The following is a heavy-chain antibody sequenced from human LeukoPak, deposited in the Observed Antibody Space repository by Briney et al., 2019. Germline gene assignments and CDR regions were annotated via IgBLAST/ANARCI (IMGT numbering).Heavy chain of an antibody. Sequence: GGSLRLSCAASGFTFSDYYMSWIRQAPGKGLEWVSYVSSSGSTIYYADSVKGRFTISRDNAKNSLYLQMNSLRAEDTAVYYCARETNTVTSTPFDYWGQGTLVTVSS. CDR1: GFTFSDYY. D-gene: IGHD4-17*01. J-gene: IGHJ4*02. CDR2: VSSSGSTI. CDR3: ARETNTVTSTPFDY. V-gene: IGHV3-11*01.